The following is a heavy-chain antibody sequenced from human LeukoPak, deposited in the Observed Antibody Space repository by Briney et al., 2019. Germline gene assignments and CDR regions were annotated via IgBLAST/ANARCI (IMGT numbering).Heavy chain of an antibody. V-gene: IGHV3-23*01. CDR1: GFTFSNYA. CDR2: ITGSGGSA. D-gene: IGHD2-21*01. J-gene: IGHJ4*02. Sequence: GGSLRLSCAASGFTFSNYAMSWVRQAPGKGLQWVSGITGSGGSAYYADSVKGRFTISRDNSKNTVYLQMNNLRAEDTALFYCAKEVWGLGNSYFDFWGQGTLATVSS. CDR3: AKEVWGLGNSYFDF.